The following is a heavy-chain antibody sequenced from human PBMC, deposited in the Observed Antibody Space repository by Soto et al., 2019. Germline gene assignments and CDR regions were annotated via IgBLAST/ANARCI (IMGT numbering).Heavy chain of an antibody. CDR2: INPGIGST. CDR3: ARQYCTGTSCYPYFDY. Sequence: QVQLMQSGAEVKHSGASMKVSCKASGYTFTSNYLHWIRQAPGQGREWMGTINPGIGSTTYAENFQGRVAMTRDTSTSTVHLELSSLRFEDTAVYYCARQYCTGTSCYPYFDYWGQGTLITVSS. V-gene: IGHV1-46*01. CDR1: GYTFTSNY. D-gene: IGHD2-2*01. J-gene: IGHJ4*02.